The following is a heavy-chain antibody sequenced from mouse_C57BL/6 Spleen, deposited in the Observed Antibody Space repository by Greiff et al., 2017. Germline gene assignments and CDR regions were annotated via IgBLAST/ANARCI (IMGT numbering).Heavy chain of an antibody. CDR1: GYAFSSSW. J-gene: IGHJ3*01. Sequence: VQLQQSGPELVKPGASVKISCKASGYAFSSSWMNWVKQRPGKGLEWIGRIYPGDGDTNYNGKFKGKATLTADKSSSTAYMQLSSLTSEDSAVYFCARGPPGGGFGYWGQGTLVTVSA. CDR2: IYPGDGDT. V-gene: IGHV1-82*01. CDR3: ARGPPGGGFGY.